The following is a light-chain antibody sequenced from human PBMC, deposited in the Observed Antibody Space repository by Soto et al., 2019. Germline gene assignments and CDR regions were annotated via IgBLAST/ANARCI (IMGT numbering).Light chain of an antibody. CDR1: QSVSSN. Sequence: EIVMRQSPATLSVSTGERATLSCRASQSVSSNLAWYQQKPGQAPRLLIYGASTRATGIPARFSGSGSGTEFTLTISSLQSEDFAVYYCQQYNNWPPPITFGQGTRLEIK. CDR2: GAS. CDR3: QQYNNWPPPIT. J-gene: IGKJ5*01. V-gene: IGKV3-15*01.